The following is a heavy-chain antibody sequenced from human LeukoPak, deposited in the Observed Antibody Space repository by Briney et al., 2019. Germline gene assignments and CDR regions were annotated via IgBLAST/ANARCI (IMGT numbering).Heavy chain of an antibody. CDR1: GFTFSSYG. D-gene: IGHD5-18*01. Sequence: GGSLRLSCAASGFTFSSYGMHWVRQAPGKGLEWVAVISYDGSNKYYADSVKGRFTISRDNSKNTLYLQMNSLRAEDTAVYYCAKDPYSYGSGYFDYCGQGTLVTVSS. J-gene: IGHJ4*02. V-gene: IGHV3-30*18. CDR3: AKDPYSYGSGYFDY. CDR2: ISYDGSNK.